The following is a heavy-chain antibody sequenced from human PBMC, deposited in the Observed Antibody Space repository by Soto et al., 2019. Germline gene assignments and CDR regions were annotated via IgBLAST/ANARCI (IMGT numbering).Heavy chain of an antibody. CDR2: INSDGSST. CDR1: GFTFSSYW. Sequence: EVQLVESGGGLVQPGGSLRLSCAASGFTFSSYWMHWVRQAPGKGLVWVSRINSDGSSTSYADSVKGRFTISRDNAKNALYLQMNSRRAEDTAVYYCARDYGDYPPSDYWGQGTLVTVSS. J-gene: IGHJ4*02. V-gene: IGHV3-74*01. D-gene: IGHD4-17*01. CDR3: ARDYGDYPPSDY.